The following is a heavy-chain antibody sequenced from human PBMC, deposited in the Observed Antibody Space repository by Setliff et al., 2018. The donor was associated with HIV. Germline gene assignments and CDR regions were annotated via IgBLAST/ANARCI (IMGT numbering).Heavy chain of an antibody. D-gene: IGHD3-22*01. CDR2: ISASSVNT. Sequence: ASVKVSCKASGYTFINYHITWVRQAPGQGLEWVGSISASSVNTNYTQGRVTMTTDISTSTAYMELRSLRSDDTAVYYCARDSFDTSGPPYFHHWGQGTLVTVSS. CDR3: ARDSFDTSGPPYFHH. V-gene: IGHV1-18*01. J-gene: IGHJ1*01. CDR1: GYTFINYH.